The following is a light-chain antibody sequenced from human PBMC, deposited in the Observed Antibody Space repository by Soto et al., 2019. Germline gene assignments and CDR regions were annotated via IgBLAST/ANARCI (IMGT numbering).Light chain of an antibody. J-gene: IGKJ5*01. CDR3: QQFGTSLPIT. V-gene: IGKV1-39*01. CDR2: TAS. Sequence: DIQMTQTQSSLSASVGDRVTITCRASQTISIFLNWYQHKPGKPPTLLIYTASSLQSGVPSRFSGSGSGTDFTLTISRLESGDFAVYYCQQFGTSLPITFDQGTRLEI. CDR1: QTISIF.